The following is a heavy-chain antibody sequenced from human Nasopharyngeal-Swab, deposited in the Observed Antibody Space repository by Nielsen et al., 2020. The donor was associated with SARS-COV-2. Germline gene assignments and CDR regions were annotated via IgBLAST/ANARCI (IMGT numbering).Heavy chain of an antibody. J-gene: IGHJ6*03. CDR1: GFTFSSYA. CDR2: ISGSGGST. V-gene: IGHV3-23*01. D-gene: IGHD2-2*01. Sequence: GGSLRLSCAASGFTFSSYAMSWVRQAPGKGLEWVSAISGSGGSTYYADSVKGRFTISRDNSKNTLYLQMNSLRAEDTAVYYCARRAVVPAAITYYMDVWGKGTTVTVSS. CDR3: ARRAVVPAAITYYMDV.